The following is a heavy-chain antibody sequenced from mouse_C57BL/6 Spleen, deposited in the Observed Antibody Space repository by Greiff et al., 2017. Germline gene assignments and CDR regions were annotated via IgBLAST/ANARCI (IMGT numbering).Heavy chain of an antibody. J-gene: IGHJ2*01. V-gene: IGHV1-82*01. Sequence: QVQLQQSGPELVKPGASVKISCKASGYAFSSSWMNWVKQRPGKGLEWIGRIYPGDGDTNYNGKFQGKATLTADKSSSTADMQLSSLTSEDSAVYFCARVGVTTVVARGFYYWGQGTTLTVSS. CDR2: IYPGDGDT. CDR3: ARVGVTTVVARGFYY. D-gene: IGHD1-1*01. CDR1: GYAFSSSW.